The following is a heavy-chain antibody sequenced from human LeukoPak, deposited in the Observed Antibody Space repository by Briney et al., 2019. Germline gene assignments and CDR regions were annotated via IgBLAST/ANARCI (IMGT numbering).Heavy chain of an antibody. V-gene: IGHV3-23*01. Sequence: GGSLRLSCAASGFTFSSYAMSWVRQAPGKGLEWVPGIIGSGGSTYCADSVKGRFTISRDNSKNTLYLQMNSLRAEDTAVYYCAKAPSYSDAFDIWGLGTVVTVSS. CDR3: AKAPSYSDAFDI. CDR1: GFTFSSYA. J-gene: IGHJ3*02. CDR2: IIGSGGST. D-gene: IGHD1-26*01.